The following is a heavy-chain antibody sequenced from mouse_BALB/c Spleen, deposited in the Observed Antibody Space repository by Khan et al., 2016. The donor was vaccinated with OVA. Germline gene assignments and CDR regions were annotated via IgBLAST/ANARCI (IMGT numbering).Heavy chain of an antibody. CDR2: IDPSDSYT. CDR1: GYPLTSYW. V-gene: IGHV1-69*02. Sequence: QVQLQQPGAELVKPGASVKLSCTASGYPLTSYWLHWVKQRPGQGLEWIGEIDPSDSYTNYNQKFKGKATLTLDKSSSTTYMQLSSLTSADSAVYYCARSFHYGSSTWFAYWGQGTLVTVSA. D-gene: IGHD1-1*01. J-gene: IGHJ3*01. CDR3: ARSFHYGSSTWFAY.